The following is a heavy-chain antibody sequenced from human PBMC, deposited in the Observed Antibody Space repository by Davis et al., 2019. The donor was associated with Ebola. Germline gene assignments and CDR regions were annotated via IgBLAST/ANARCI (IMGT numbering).Heavy chain of an antibody. Sequence: ASVKVSCKASGYTFTSYYMHWVRQAPGQGLEWMGIINPSGGSTSYAQKFQGRVTMITDTSTSTAYMELRSLRSDDTAVYYCARGTITIFGVVMGWFDPWGQGTLVTVSS. CDR1: GYTFTSYY. V-gene: IGHV1-46*01. J-gene: IGHJ5*02. CDR2: INPSGGST. CDR3: ARGTITIFGVVMGWFDP. D-gene: IGHD3-3*01.